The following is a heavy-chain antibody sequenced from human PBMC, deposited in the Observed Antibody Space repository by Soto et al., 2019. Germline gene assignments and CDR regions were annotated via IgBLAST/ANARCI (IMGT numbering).Heavy chain of an antibody. CDR2: TYSRSKWYN. CDR3: AKGDNLGPKTGYAFDP. V-gene: IGHV6-1*01. CDR1: GDSVSSNTSS. D-gene: IGHD5-12*01. Sequence: SQTLSLPCAISGDSVSSNTSSWNGVRQSPSRGLEWLGRTYSRSKWYNDYAVSVKSRIIINPDTSKNQFSLQLNSVTPEDTAVYYCAKGDNLGPKTGYAFDPWGQGILVTVSS. J-gene: IGHJ5*02.